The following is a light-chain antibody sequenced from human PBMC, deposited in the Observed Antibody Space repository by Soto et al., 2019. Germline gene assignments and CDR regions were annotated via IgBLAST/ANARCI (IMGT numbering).Light chain of an antibody. CDR2: DTD. J-gene: IGLJ2*01. CDR1: TGTVTSGHY. Sequence: QAVVTQEPSLTVSPGGTVTLTCGSSTGTVTSGHYPYWFQQKPGQAPRILIYDTDNKHSWTPARFSGSLLGGKAALALSGAQPEDEAEYYCLLSVSGVRVFGGGTKVTVL. CDR3: LLSVSGVRV. V-gene: IGLV7-46*01.